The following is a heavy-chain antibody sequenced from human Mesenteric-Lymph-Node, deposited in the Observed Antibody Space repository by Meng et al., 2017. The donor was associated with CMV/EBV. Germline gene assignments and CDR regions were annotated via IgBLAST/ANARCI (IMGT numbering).Heavy chain of an antibody. J-gene: IGHJ4*02. V-gene: IGHV3-23*01. Sequence: ASGFTFSNYAVNWVRQAPGKGLEWVSGVSGSGASTYYADSMKGRFTISRDNSKNTLYLQMNSLRAEDTAVYYCAKGTVVVPAATLDYWGQGTLVTVSS. D-gene: IGHD2-2*01. CDR1: GFTFSNYA. CDR2: VSGSGAST. CDR3: AKGTVVVPAATLDY.